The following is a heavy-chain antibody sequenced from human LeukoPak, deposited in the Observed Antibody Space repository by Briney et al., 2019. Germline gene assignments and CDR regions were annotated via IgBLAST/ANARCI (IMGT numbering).Heavy chain of an antibody. Sequence: GSLRLSCAASGFTFSDYYMSWIRQPPGKGLEWIGEINHSGSTNYNPSLKSRVTISVDTSKNQFSLKLSSVTAADTAVYYCARPKPHYCSSTSCYPYFDYWGQGTLVTVSS. J-gene: IGHJ4*02. CDR3: ARPKPHYCSSTSCYPYFDY. CDR2: INHSGST. CDR1: GFTFSDYY. V-gene: IGHV4-34*01. D-gene: IGHD2-2*01.